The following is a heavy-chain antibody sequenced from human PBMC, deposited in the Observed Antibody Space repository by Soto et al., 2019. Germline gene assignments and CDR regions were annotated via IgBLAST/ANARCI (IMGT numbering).Heavy chain of an antibody. CDR3: ARDGVAYCGGDCYSIFDY. V-gene: IGHV3-30-3*01. J-gene: IGHJ4*02. Sequence: GGSLRLSCAASGFTFSSYAMHWVRQAPGKGLEWVAVISYDGSNKYYADSVKGRFTISRDNSKNTLYLQMNSLRAEDTAVYYCARDGVAYCGGDCYSIFDYWGQGT. CDR2: ISYDGSNK. CDR1: GFTFSSYA. D-gene: IGHD2-21*02.